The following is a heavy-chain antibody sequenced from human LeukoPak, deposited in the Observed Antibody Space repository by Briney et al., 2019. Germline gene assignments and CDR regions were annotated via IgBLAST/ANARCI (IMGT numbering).Heavy chain of an antibody. CDR1: GGTFSSYA. J-gene: IGHJ4*02. CDR2: IILIFGTA. CDR3: ARDTVIAAALLDY. V-gene: IGHV1-69*13. D-gene: IGHD6-13*01. Sequence: SVKVSCKASGGTFSSYAISWVRQAPGQGLEWMGGIILIFGTANYAQKFQGRVTITADESTSTAYMELSSLRSEDTAVYYCARDTVIAAALLDYWGQGTLVTVSS.